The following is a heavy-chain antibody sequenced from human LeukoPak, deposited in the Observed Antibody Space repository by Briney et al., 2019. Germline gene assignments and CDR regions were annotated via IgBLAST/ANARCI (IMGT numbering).Heavy chain of an antibody. V-gene: IGHV2-5*01. CDR1: GFSLSTSGVG. Sequence: SGPTLVNPTQTLTLTCTFSGFSLSTSGVGVGWIRQPPGKALEWLALIYWNDDKRYSPSLKSRLTITKDTSKNQVVLTMTNTDPVDTATYYCALLGYCSSTSCYTFKNWFDPWGQGTLVTVSS. D-gene: IGHD2-2*02. CDR2: IYWNDDK. CDR3: ALLGYCSSTSCYTFKNWFDP. J-gene: IGHJ5*02.